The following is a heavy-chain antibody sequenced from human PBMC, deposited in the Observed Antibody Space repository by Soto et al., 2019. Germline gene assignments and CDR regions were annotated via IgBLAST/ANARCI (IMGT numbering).Heavy chain of an antibody. CDR2: SSNSGTFT. J-gene: IGHJ4*02. V-gene: IGHV3-11*03. CDR3: ARSGDNYNVLDY. D-gene: IGHD3-10*02. Sequence: GGSLRLSCPASGFTLSYHYMSWIRQAPGKGLEWVSFSSNSGTFTKYADSVKGRFTISRDNAKNSLYLQINSLRGEDTAIYFCARSGDNYNVLDYWGPGTPVTVSS. CDR1: GFTLSYHY.